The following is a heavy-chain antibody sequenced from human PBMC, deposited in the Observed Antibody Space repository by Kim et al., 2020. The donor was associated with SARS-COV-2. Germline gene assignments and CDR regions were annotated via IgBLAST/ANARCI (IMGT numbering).Heavy chain of an antibody. CDR2: IKQDGSEK. Sequence: GGSLRLSCAASGFTLSTYWMSWVRQAPGKGLEWVANIKQDGSEKYYVDSVKGRFTISRDNAKNSLYLQMNSLRAEDTAVYYCARGWNGFKWGQGTLVIVS. CDR3: ARGWNGFK. D-gene: IGHD1-1*01. CDR1: GFTLSTYW. V-gene: IGHV3-7*01. J-gene: IGHJ4*02.